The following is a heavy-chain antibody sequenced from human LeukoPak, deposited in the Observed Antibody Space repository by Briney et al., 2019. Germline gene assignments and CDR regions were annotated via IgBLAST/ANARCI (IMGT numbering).Heavy chain of an antibody. CDR2: IYPGDSDT. CDR1: GYIFTSYW. Sequence: GASLQISCKGSGYIFTSYWIGWVRQMPGKGLEWMGIIYPGDSDTRYSPSFQGQVTISADKSISTAYLQWSSLKASDAAMYYCAARAGIVGADVYWGQGTLVTVSS. V-gene: IGHV5-51*01. J-gene: IGHJ4*02. D-gene: IGHD1-26*01. CDR3: AARAGIVGADVY.